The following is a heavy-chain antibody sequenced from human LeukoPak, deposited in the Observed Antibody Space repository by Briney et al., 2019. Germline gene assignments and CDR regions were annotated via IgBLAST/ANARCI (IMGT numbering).Heavy chain of an antibody. CDR3: ARASWISTADAVC. D-gene: IGHD2-2*03. CDR1: TSR. CDR2: IGSYGGDT. J-gene: IGHJ4*02. Sequence: ASVKVSCKATSRISWVRQAPGQGLEWMGWIGSYGGDTYYAQKFQGRVTVTTDTSTSTVYMELRSLRSDDTAIYYCARASWISTADAVCWGQGTQVTVSS. V-gene: IGHV1-18*01.